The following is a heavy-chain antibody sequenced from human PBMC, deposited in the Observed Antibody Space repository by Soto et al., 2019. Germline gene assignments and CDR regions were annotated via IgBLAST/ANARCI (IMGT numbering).Heavy chain of an antibody. CDR3: ARFYYDSSGYLPSPYYYYYGMDV. J-gene: IGHJ6*02. CDR1: GGSISSSSYY. V-gene: IGHV4-39*01. CDR2: IYYSGST. Sequence: SETLSLTCTVSGGSISSSSYYWGWIRQPPGKGLEWIGSIYYSGSTYYNPSLKSRVTISVDTSKNQFSLKLSSVTAEDTAVYYCARFYYDSSGYLPSPYYYYYGMDVWGQGTTVTVS. D-gene: IGHD3-22*01.